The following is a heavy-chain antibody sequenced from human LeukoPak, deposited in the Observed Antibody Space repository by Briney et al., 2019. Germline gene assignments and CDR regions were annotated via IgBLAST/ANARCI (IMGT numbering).Heavy chain of an antibody. V-gene: IGHV3-23*01. CDR2: INGDRT. CDR3: AKSGCTSTACYAFDI. Sequence: GGSLRLSCAASGFTFTSYPLSWVRQAPGMGLEWVSSINGDRTYYAGSVMGRFTISRDNSKSTFYLQMNNLRAEGTAVYYCAKSGCTSTACYAFDIWGQGTTVTVSS. D-gene: IGHD2-2*01. J-gene: IGHJ3*02. CDR1: GFTFTSYP.